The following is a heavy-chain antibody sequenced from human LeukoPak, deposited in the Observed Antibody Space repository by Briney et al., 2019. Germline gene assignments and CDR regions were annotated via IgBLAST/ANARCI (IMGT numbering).Heavy chain of an antibody. CDR2: INNEGTTI. CDR3: ARVSGLGMNEYYQH. J-gene: IGHJ1*01. Sequence: GGSLRLSCAASGFTFSSYAMAWVRQAPGKGLVWVSRINNEGTTISYADSVKGRFTISRDNAKNTLYLQMNSLRAEDTAVYYCARVSGLGMNEYYQHWGQGTLVTVAS. V-gene: IGHV3-74*01. CDR1: GFTFSSYA. D-gene: IGHD3-10*01.